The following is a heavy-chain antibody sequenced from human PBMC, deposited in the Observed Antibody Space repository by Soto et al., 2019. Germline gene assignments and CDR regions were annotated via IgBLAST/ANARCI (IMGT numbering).Heavy chain of an antibody. J-gene: IGHJ3*02. V-gene: IGHV1-18*01. D-gene: IGHD3-22*01. CDR3: ARDEGFTYYYDSSGYSCDAFDI. CDR2: ISAYNGNT. CDR1: SYTFTSYG. Sequence: ASVKVSCKASSYTFTSYGISWVRQAPGQGLEWMGWISAYNGNTNYAQKLQGRVTMTTDTSTSTAYMELRSLRSDDTAVYYCARDEGFTYYYDSSGYSCDAFDIWGQGTMVTVSS.